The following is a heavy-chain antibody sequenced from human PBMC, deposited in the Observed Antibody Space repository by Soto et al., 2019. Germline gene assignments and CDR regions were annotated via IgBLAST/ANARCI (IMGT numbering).Heavy chain of an antibody. J-gene: IGHJ4*02. CDR3: ASGRTTVNTGYYFDY. CDR1: GYSFTSYW. Sequence: RGESLKISCKGSGYSFTSYWIGWVRQMPGKGLEWMGIIYPGDSDTRYSPSFQGQVTISADKSISTAYLQWGSLKASDTAMYYCASGRTTVNTGYYFDYWGQGTLVTVSS. D-gene: IGHD4-17*01. V-gene: IGHV5-51*01. CDR2: IYPGDSDT.